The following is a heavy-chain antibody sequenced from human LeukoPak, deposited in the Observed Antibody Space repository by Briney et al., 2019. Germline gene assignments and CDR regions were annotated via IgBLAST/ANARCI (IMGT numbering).Heavy chain of an antibody. CDR1: GGSISSGGYY. Sequence: SETLSLTCTVSGGSISSGGYYWSWIRQHPGKGLEWIGYIYYSGSTYYNPSLKSRVTISVDTSKNQFSLKLSSVTAADTAVYYCARANDFWSGYYDYWGQGTLVTVSS. D-gene: IGHD3-3*01. CDR2: IYYSGST. CDR3: ARANDFWSGYYDY. V-gene: IGHV4-31*03. J-gene: IGHJ4*02.